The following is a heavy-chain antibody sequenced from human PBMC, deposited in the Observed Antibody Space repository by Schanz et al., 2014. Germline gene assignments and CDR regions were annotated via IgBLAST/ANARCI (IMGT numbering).Heavy chain of an antibody. Sequence: VQLVQSGGGLVQPGGSLRLSCAASGFTFSSHCMHWVRQDPGKGLVWVARINSVGSNTDYADSVTGRFTISRDNSKNTLYLQMNSLRAEDTAVYYCAKGRFGELSAFDIWGQGTMVTVSS. CDR2: INSVGSNT. CDR1: GFTFSSHC. J-gene: IGHJ3*02. V-gene: IGHV3-74*01. D-gene: IGHD3-10*01. CDR3: AKGRFGELSAFDI.